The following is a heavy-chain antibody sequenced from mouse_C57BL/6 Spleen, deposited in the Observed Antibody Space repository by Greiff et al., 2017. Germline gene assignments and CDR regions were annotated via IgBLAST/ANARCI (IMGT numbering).Heavy chain of an antibody. V-gene: IGHV1-82*01. CDR1: GYAFSSSW. J-gene: IGHJ2*01. D-gene: IGHD3-2*02. CDR2: IYPGDGDT. Sequence: VQLQQSGPELVKPGASVKISCKASGYAFSSSWMNWVKQRPGKGLEWIGRIYPGDGDTNYNGKFKGKATLTADKSSSTAYMQLSSLTSEDSAVYFCARGAAQATFDYWGKGTTLTVSS. CDR3: ARGAAQATFDY.